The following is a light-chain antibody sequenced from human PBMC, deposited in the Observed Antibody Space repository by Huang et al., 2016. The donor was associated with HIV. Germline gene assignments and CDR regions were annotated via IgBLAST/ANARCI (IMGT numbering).Light chain of an antibody. J-gene: IGKJ4*01. CDR2: AAS. CDR3: QQRSNWPLT. CDR1: QSVSSY. Sequence: EIVLTQSPATLSLSTGERATLSCRASQSVSSYLAWYQQKPGQAPRLLVYAASNRATGIPARFSGSGSGTGFTLTISSLEPEDFAVYYCQQRSNWPLTFGGGTKVEIK. V-gene: IGKV3-11*01.